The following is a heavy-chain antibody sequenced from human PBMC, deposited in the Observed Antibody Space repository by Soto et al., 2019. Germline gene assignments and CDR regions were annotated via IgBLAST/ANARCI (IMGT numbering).Heavy chain of an antibody. Sequence: GGSLRLSCAASGFTFSSYSMNWVRQAPGKGLEWVSSISSSSSYIYYADSVKGRFTISRDNAKNSLYLQMNSLRAEDTAVYYCARALEATVYYYYYMDVWGKGTTVTVSS. J-gene: IGHJ6*03. CDR1: GFTFSSYS. CDR3: ARALEATVYYYYYMDV. CDR2: ISSSSSYI. D-gene: IGHD6-6*01. V-gene: IGHV3-21*01.